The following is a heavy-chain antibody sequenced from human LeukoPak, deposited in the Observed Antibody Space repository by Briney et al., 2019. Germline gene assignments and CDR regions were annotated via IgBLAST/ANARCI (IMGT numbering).Heavy chain of an antibody. CDR1: GGSISSYY. CDR3: ARGSVASPWYYYGSGSYIGYFDY. Sequence: SETLSLTCTVFGGSISSYYWSWIRQPPGKGLEWIGYIYYSGSTNYNPSLKSRVTISVDTSKNQFSLKLSSVTAADTAVYYCARGSVASPWYYYGSGSYIGYFDYWGQGTLVTVSS. D-gene: IGHD3-10*01. CDR2: IYYSGST. V-gene: IGHV4-59*01. J-gene: IGHJ4*02.